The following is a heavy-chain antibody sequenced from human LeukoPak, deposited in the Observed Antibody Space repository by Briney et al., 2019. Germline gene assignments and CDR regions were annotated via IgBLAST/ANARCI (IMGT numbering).Heavy chain of an antibody. CDR1: GYTFTSYG. Sequence: ASVKVSCKASGYTFTSYGISWVRQAPGQGLEWMGWISAYNGNTNYAQKLQGRVTMTTDTSTSTAYMELRSLGSDDTAVYYCARDPPDIVVVPAAIYYYYYGMDVWGQGTTVTVSS. D-gene: IGHD2-2*02. V-gene: IGHV1-18*01. CDR2: ISAYNGNT. CDR3: ARDPPDIVVVPAAIYYYYYGMDV. J-gene: IGHJ6*02.